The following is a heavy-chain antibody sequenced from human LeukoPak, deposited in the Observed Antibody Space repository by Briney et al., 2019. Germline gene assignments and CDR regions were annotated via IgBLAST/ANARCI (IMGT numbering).Heavy chain of an antibody. CDR3: ARLRMVRGDILFDY. CDR1: GFTFSSYS. D-gene: IGHD3-10*01. Sequence: GGSLRLSCAASGFTFSSYSMNWVRQAPGKGLEWVSSISSSSSYIYYADSVKGRFTISRDNAKNSLYLQMNSLRAGDTAVYYCARLRMVRGDILFDYWGQGTLVTVSS. J-gene: IGHJ4*02. CDR2: ISSSSSYI. V-gene: IGHV3-21*01.